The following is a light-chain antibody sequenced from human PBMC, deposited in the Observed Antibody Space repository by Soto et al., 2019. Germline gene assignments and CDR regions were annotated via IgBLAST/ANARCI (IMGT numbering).Light chain of an antibody. J-gene: IGLJ1*01. Sequence: VLTQPAFVSGSPGQSITISCSGTSSDVGGYNYVFWYQHHPGKAPKLMIYDVSNRPSGVSNRFSGSKSGNTASLTISGLQAEDEADYYCSSYTSSSTYVFGTGTKVTGL. CDR1: SSDVGGYNY. CDR3: SSYTSSSTYV. CDR2: DVS. V-gene: IGLV2-14*03.